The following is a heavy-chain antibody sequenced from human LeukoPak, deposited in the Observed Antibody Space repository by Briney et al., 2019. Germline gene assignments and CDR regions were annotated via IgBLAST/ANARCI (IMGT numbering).Heavy chain of an antibody. CDR1: GYTFTSYD. CDR3: ARTSGYYYFFDY. J-gene: IGHJ4*02. V-gene: IGHV1-8*01. Sequence: ASVKVSCKASGYTFTSYDINWVRQATGLGLEWMGWMNPNSGNTGYAQKFQGRVTMTRNTSISTAYMELSSLRSEDTAVYYCARTSGYYYFFDYSGQGTLVTVSS. D-gene: IGHD3-22*01. CDR2: MNPNSGNT.